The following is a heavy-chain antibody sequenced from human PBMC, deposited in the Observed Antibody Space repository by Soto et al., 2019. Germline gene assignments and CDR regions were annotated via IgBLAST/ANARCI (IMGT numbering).Heavy chain of an antibody. CDR1: GFTFSNYN. CDR3: WTGNSYYYGMDV. J-gene: IGHJ6*02. Sequence: PGGSLRLSCTASGFTFSNYNMNWVRQAPGKGLEWVSYISTTSSTIYYADSVKGRFTISRDNAKNSLYLQMNSLRAEDTAVYWGWTGNSYYYGMDVWGQGTTVTVSS. CDR2: ISTTSSTI. V-gene: IGHV3-48*01. D-gene: IGHD6-19*01.